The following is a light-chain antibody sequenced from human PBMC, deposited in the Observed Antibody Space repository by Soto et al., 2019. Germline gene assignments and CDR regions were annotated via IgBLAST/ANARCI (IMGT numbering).Light chain of an antibody. CDR1: QSVSSSY. Sequence: EIVLTLSPGTLSLSPGERATLSCRASQSVSSSYLAWFQQKPGQAPRLLLYGESSRATGIPDRFSGSGSGTDFTLTISRLEPEDFAVYYCQQYGTSPRTFGQGTKVDIK. CDR2: GES. V-gene: IGKV3-20*01. J-gene: IGKJ1*01. CDR3: QQYGTSPRT.